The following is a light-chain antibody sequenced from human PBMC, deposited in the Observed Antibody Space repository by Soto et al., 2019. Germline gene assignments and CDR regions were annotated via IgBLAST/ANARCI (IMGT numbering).Light chain of an antibody. CDR3: GAWDGRLGGV. J-gene: IGLJ2*01. CDR1: SSNIGNNY. V-gene: IGLV1-51*01. Sequence: QSVLTQPPSLSAAPGQSVTISYSGTSSNIGNNYVAWYQLLPGTAPKLLIYDTYKRPSGIPDRFSASKSGTSATLAITGLQAADEDDYYCGAWDGRLGGVFGGGTKLTVL. CDR2: DTY.